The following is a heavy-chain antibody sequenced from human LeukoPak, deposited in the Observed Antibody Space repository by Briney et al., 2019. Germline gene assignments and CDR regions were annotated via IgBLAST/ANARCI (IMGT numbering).Heavy chain of an antibody. D-gene: IGHD6-13*01. CDR3: ARDYKAAAGPFSFDY. Sequence: GASVKVSCKASGYTFTGYYMHWVRQAPGQGLEWMGWINPNSGGTNYAQKFQGRVTMTRDTSISTAYMELSRLRSDDTAVYYCARDYKAAAGPFSFDYWGQGTLVTVSS. CDR2: INPNSGGT. V-gene: IGHV1-2*02. CDR1: GYTFTGYY. J-gene: IGHJ4*02.